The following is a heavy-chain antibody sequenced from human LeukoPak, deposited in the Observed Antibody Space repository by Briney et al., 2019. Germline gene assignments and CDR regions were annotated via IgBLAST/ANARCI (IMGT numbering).Heavy chain of an antibody. CDR2: IYIDGTT. CDR3: ARGPRYSFY. J-gene: IGHJ4*02. CDR1: GFIVSHNY. V-gene: IGHV3-53*01. Sequence: GGSLRLSCAASGFIVSHNYMTWVRQAPGKGPEWISVIYIDGTTYYADSVKGRFTISRDQANNTLYLQMNTLRDEDTAVYYCARGPRYSFYWGQGTLVSVSS. D-gene: IGHD6-13*01.